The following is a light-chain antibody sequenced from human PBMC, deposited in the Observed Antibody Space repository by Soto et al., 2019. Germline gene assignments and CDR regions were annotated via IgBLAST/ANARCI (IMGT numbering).Light chain of an antibody. CDR1: QSLVHSDGNTY. CDR2: KVS. CDR3: MQGTYWPRT. V-gene: IGKV2-30*02. J-gene: IGKJ1*01. Sequence: DVVMTQSPLSLPVTLGQPASISCRSSQSLVHSDGNTYLNWFQQRPGQSPRRLIYKVSNRDSGVPDRFSGSGSGTDFTLKISRVEAEDVGVYYCMQGTYWPRTFGQGTKV.